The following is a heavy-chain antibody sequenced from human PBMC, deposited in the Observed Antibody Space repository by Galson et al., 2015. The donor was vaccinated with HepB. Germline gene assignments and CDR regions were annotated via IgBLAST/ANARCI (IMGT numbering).Heavy chain of an antibody. CDR1: GSTFTSYY. CDR2: INPSGGST. V-gene: IGHV1-46*01. D-gene: IGHD6-13*01. J-gene: IGHJ6*02. Sequence: SVTVSCKASGSTFTSYYMHWVRQAPGQGLEWMGIINPSGGSTSYAQKFQGRVTMTRDTSTSTVYMELSSLRSEDTAVYYCARGRVSSSWYLKKSSRFYYYYGMDVWGQGTTVTVSS. CDR3: ARGRVSSSWYLKKSSRFYYYYGMDV.